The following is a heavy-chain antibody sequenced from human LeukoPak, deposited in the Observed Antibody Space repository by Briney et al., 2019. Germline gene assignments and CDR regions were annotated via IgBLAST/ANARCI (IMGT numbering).Heavy chain of an antibody. D-gene: IGHD6-13*01. V-gene: IGHV3-23*01. CDR3: AKRRSSTWYYFDY. CDR1: GFTFSSYA. CDR2: ISDSGGST. J-gene: IGHJ4*02. Sequence: PGGSLRLSCVVSGFTFSSYAMSWVRQAPGKGLEWVSAISDSGGSTNYADSVKGRFTISRDNSKNTLYLQMNSLRAEDTAVYYCAKRRSSTWYYFDYWGQGTLVTVSS.